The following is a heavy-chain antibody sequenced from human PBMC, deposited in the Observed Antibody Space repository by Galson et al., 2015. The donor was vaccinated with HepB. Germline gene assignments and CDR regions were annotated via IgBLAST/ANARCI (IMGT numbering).Heavy chain of an antibody. V-gene: IGHV6-1*01. Sequence: CAISGDSVSSNSAAWNWIRQSPSRGLEWLGRTYYRSKWYHDYAISVKSRITINPDTFKNQFSLQLNSVTPEDTAVYYCARNLYSSSWYGGRSDYFDYWGQGTLVTVSS. CDR1: GDSVSSNSAA. CDR3: ARNLYSSSWYGGRSDYFDY. D-gene: IGHD6-13*01. J-gene: IGHJ4*02. CDR2: TYYRSKWYH.